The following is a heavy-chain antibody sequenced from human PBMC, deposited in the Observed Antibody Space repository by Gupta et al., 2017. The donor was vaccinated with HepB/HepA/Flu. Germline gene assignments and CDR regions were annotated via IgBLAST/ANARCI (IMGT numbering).Heavy chain of an antibody. J-gene: IGHJ4*02. V-gene: IGHV3-48*02. CDR2: ISGSNSTI. CDR3: ARDVSGTTD. Sequence: EVQLVESGGGLVQPGGSLRLSCAASGFTFRRYIMNWVRQAPGKGLEWVSYISGSNSTIYYADSVKGRFTISRDNAKNSLYLQMNSLRDEDTAVYYCARDVSGTTDWGQGTLVTVSS. CDR1: GFTFRRYI. D-gene: IGHD1-20*01.